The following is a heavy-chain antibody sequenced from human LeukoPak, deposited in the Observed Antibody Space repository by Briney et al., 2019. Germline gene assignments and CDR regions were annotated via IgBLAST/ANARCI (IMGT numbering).Heavy chain of an antibody. J-gene: IGHJ6*04. CDR2: ITGSGSTI. CDR3: AELGITMIGGV. D-gene: IGHD3-10*02. CDR1: GFAFSNYG. V-gene: IGHV3-48*04. Sequence: GGTLRLSCAASGFAFSNYGMNWVRQAPGKGLEWVSGITGSGSTIYYADSVKGRFTISRDNAKNSLYLQMNSLRAEDTAVYYCAELGITMIGGVWGKGTTVTISS.